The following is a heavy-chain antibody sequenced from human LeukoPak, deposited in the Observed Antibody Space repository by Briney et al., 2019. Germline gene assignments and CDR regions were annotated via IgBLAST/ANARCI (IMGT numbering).Heavy chain of an antibody. Sequence: GGSLRLSCAASGFTFSSYCMSWVRQAPGKGLEWVANIKQDGSEKYYEDSVKGRFTISRDNAKNSLYLQMNSLRAEDTAVYYCARGKYSYGFYFDYWGQGTLVTVSS. V-gene: IGHV3-7*03. CDR2: IKQDGSEK. D-gene: IGHD5-18*01. CDR3: ARGKYSYGFYFDY. CDR1: GFTFSSYC. J-gene: IGHJ4*02.